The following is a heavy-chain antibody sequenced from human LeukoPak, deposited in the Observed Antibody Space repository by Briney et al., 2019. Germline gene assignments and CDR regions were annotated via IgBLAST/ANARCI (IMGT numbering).Heavy chain of an antibody. V-gene: IGHV4-39*01. D-gene: IGHD3-3*01. CDR2: IYQSGSGSS. CDR1: GGSIISSNYY. J-gene: IGHJ4*02. Sequence: SETLSLTCSVSGGSIISSNYYWGWIRQPPGKGLEWMGSIYQSGSGSSYYNPSLKSRVTIFGDTSKNQFFLRLSSVTAADTAVYYCASTLRFLPYRRFDYWGQGTLVTVPS. CDR3: ASTLRFLPYRRFDY.